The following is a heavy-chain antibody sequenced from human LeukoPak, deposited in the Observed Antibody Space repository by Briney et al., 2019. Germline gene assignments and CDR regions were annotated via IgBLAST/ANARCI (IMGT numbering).Heavy chain of an antibody. CDR1: GFTFSNYW. Sequence: PGGSLRLSCAASGFTFSNYWMHWVRQAPGKGLVWVSGINWNGGNTDYADSVKGRFTISRDNAKNSLYLQMNSLRAEDTALYYCARDHPLDWNNYYMGVWGKGTTVTVSS. D-gene: IGHD1/OR15-1a*01. CDR3: ARDHPLDWNNYYMGV. V-gene: IGHV3-20*04. J-gene: IGHJ6*03. CDR2: INWNGGNT.